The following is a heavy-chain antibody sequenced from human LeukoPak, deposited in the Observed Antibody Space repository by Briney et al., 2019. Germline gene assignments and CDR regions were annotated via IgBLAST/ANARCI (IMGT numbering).Heavy chain of an antibody. J-gene: IGHJ4*02. V-gene: IGHV3-7*01. D-gene: IGHD1-26*01. CDR2: IKQDGSEK. Sequence: PGGSLRLSYAASGFTFSSYWMSWVRQAPGKGLEWVANIKQDGSEKYYVDSVKGRFTISRDNAKNSLYLQMNSLRAEDTAVYYCCGSYSPFDYWGQGTLVTVSS. CDR3: CGSYSPFDY. CDR1: GFTFSSYW.